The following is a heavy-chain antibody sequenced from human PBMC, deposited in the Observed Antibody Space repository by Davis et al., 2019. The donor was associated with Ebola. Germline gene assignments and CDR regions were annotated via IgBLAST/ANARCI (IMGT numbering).Heavy chain of an antibody. V-gene: IGHV4-4*07. CDR1: GGSISSYY. Sequence: PGGSLRLSCTVSGGSISSYYWSWIRQPAGKGLEWIGRIYTSGSTNYNPSLKSRVTMSVDTSKNQFSLKLSSVTAADTAVYYCARAPGTWADYWGQGTLVTVSS. D-gene: IGHD1/OR15-1a*01. J-gene: IGHJ4*02. CDR2: IYTSGST. CDR3: ARAPGTWADY.